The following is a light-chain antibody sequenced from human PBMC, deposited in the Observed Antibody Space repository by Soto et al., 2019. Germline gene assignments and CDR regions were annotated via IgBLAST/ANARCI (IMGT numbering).Light chain of an antibody. V-gene: IGKV3-20*01. J-gene: IGKJ5*01. CDR3: QKYGTSEII. CDR1: QSVSSSY. Sequence: EIVLTQSPGTLSLSPVERATLSCMASQSVSSSYLAWYQQKPGQAPRLLIYDTSSRVTGIPDRFSGSGSGTAFTLTISRLEPEDFAVFYCQKYGTSEIIFGQGTRLEIK. CDR2: DTS.